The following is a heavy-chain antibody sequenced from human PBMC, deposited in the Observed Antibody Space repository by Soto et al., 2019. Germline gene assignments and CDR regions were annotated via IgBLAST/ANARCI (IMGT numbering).Heavy chain of an antibody. V-gene: IGHV3-53*02. D-gene: IGHD3-10*01. Sequence: QLVETGGGLIQPGTSLTLSCAASGFSVSRNYMTWVRQAQGKGLAWVSFVYSGGATFYADSVKGRFILSRDDSQTTLYLQMNNLGAEDTAVYYCARVPGRLWGRGTLVPVAS. CDR3: ARVPGRL. CDR2: VYSGGAT. J-gene: IGHJ4*02. CDR1: GFSVSRNY.